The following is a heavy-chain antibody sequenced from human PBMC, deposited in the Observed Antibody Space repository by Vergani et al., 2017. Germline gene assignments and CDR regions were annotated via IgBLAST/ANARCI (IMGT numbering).Heavy chain of an antibody. CDR1: ESSFISNE. D-gene: IGHD2-21*01. V-gene: IGHV5-51*01. CDR3: TRHVPCGDGACLHVDH. Sequence: EVMLVQSGAEVKKPGESLMISCESSESSFISNEIAWVRQMSGKGLQCMGNINPIDSKFAYSPSFQGQAIMSLDKSITTAYLQWRSLKASDTAIYYCTRHVPCGDGACLHVDHWGQGTQVTVSS. CDR2: INPIDSKF. J-gene: IGHJ4*02.